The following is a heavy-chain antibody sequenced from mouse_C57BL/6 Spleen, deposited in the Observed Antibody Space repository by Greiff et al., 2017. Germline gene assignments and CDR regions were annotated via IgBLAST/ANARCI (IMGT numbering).Heavy chain of an antibody. CDR3: ARSPTGTPYYFDY. D-gene: IGHD4-1*01. CDR2: IRNKANGYTT. Sequence: EVKLMESGGGLVQPGGSLSLSCAASGFTFTDYYMSWVRQPPGKALEWLGFIRNKANGYTTEYSASVKGRFTISRDISQNILYLQMNALRAEDSATYSCARSPTGTPYYFDYWGQGTTLTVSS. J-gene: IGHJ2*01. CDR1: GFTFTDYY. V-gene: IGHV7-3*01.